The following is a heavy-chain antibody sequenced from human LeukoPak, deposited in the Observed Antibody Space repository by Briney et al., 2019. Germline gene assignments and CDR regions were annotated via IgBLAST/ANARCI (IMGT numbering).Heavy chain of an antibody. CDR3: AKDVEKYSGSYLGVFDI. CDR2: ISASGLVT. V-gene: IGHV3-23*01. J-gene: IGHJ3*02. D-gene: IGHD1-26*01. Sequence: GGSLRLSCAASGFIFNNYAMSWVRQAPGKGLEWVSGISASGLVTYYADSVKGRFAISRDNSKNTLYLQMNSLRAEDTAVYYCAKDVEKYSGSYLGVFDIWGQETMVTVSS. CDR1: GFIFNNYA.